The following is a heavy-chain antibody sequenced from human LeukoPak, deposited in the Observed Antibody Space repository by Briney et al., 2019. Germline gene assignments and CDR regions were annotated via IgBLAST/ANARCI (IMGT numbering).Heavy chain of an antibody. J-gene: IGHJ3*02. CDR3: ARGGRNHGFDI. CDR2: ICGSGGCT. D-gene: IGHD3-16*01. V-gene: IGHV3-23*01. Sequence: PGGSLRLSCAASGFTFNTYAIYWVRQAPGKGLEWVSGICGSGGCTYYADSVKGRFTISRDNAKNTLDLQLSSLGAEDTAVYYCARGGRNHGFDIWGQGTTVTVSS. CDR1: GFTFNTYA.